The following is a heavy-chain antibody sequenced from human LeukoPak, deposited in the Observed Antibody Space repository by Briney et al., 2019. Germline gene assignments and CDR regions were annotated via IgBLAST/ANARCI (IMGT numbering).Heavy chain of an antibody. V-gene: IGHV1-24*01. D-gene: IGHD3-3*01. CDR3: ATVKLQEWRNNWFDP. J-gene: IGHJ5*02. Sequence: ASVTVSCKVSGYTLTELSMHWVRQAPGKGLEWMGGFDPEDGETIYAQKFQGRVTMTEDTSTDTAYMELSGLRSEDTAVYYCATVKLQEWRNNWFDPWGQGTLVTVSS. CDR2: FDPEDGET. CDR1: GYTLTELS.